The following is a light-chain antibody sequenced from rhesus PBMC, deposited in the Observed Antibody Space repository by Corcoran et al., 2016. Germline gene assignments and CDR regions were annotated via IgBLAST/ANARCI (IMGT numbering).Light chain of an antibody. J-gene: IGLJ1*01. CDR3: CSYAGSYTYI. V-gene: IGLV2-32*01. CDR2: EVS. CDR1: SSDIGGYTY. Sequence: QAALTQPRSVSGSPGQSVTISCTGTSSDIGGYTYVSWYQQHPGTAPKLMIYEVSKRPSGVSDSFSGSKSGNTAYLTISGLQAEDEADYYCCSYAGSYTYIFGAGTRLTVL.